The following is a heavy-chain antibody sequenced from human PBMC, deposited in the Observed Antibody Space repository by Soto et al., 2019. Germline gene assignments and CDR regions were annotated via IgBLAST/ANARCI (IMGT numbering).Heavy chain of an antibody. D-gene: IGHD2-15*01. CDR3: APHVSCSGGSCQYDAFAI. J-gene: IGHJ3*02. CDR2: ITADGGT. Sequence: EVQVLESGGGLVQPGGSLRLSCEGSGFTVSSHAMTWIRQAPGKGPNWVPIITADGGTYYADSVKGRFAMSRDTSESTLYLQMNSLGVEDTAAYYCAPHVSCSGGSCQYDAFAIRGQGTMVTVSS. CDR1: GFTVSSHA. V-gene: IGHV3-23*01.